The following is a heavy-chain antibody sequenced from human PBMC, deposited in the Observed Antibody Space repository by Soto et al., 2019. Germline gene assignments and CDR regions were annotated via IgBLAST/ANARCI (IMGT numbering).Heavy chain of an antibody. V-gene: IGHV3-21*01. J-gene: IGHJ6*02. Sequence: EVQLVESGGGLVKPGGSLRLSCAASGFTFSSYSMNWVRQAPGKGLEWVSSISSSSYIYYADSVKGRFTISRDNAKNSLYLQMNSLRAEDTAVYYCARAVYDFWSGYYTTHYYYGMDVWGQGTTVTVSS. D-gene: IGHD3-3*01. CDR1: GFTFSSYS. CDR3: ARAVYDFWSGYYTTHYYYGMDV. CDR2: ISSSSYI.